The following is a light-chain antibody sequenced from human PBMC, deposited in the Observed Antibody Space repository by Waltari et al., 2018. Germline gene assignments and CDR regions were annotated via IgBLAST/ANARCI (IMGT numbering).Light chain of an antibody. Sequence: DIVMTQSPDSLAVSLGERATINCTSSQSVFYISNNKNYLAWYQQKPGQPPKLLFYWASTRESGVPDRFSGSGSGTDFTLTISSLQAEDVAVYYCQQYYGAPYSFGQGTKLQIK. J-gene: IGKJ2*03. CDR3: QQYYGAPYS. CDR2: WAS. V-gene: IGKV4-1*01. CDR1: QSVFYISNNKNY.